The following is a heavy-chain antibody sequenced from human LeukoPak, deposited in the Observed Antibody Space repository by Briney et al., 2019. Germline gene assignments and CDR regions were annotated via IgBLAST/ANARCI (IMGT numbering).Heavy chain of an antibody. J-gene: IGHJ1*01. CDR2: INHSGST. D-gene: IGHD3-9*01. CDR1: GGSSSGYY. V-gene: IGHV4-34*01. CDR3: ARGRKDYDILTGYDVAPAEYFQH. Sequence: SETLSLTCAVYGGSSSGYYWSWIRQPPGKGLEWIGEINHSGSTNYNPSLKSRVTISVDTSKNQFSLKLSSVTAADTAVYYCARGRKDYDILTGYDVAPAEYFQHWGQGTLVTVS.